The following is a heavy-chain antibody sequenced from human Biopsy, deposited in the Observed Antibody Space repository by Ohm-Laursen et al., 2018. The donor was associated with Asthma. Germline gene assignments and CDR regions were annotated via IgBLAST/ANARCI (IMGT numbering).Heavy chain of an antibody. J-gene: IGHJ3*01. CDR3: ARTYYDFLTGQVKDVFGV. CDR1: GYNFISFA. V-gene: IGHV1-3*04. D-gene: IGHD3-9*01. CDR2: VNTGNGDT. Sequence: ASVKVSCKASGYNFISFAIHWVRQAPGQRLEWMGWVNTGNGDTKYSQKFQGRVTITRDTSANTAYMELRRLRSEDTATYYCARTYYDFLTGQVKDVFGVWGQGTMVTVSS.